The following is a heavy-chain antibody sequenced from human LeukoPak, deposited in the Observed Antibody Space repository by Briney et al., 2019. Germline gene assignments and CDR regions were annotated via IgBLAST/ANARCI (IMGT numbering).Heavy chain of an antibody. D-gene: IGHD6-13*01. Sequence: DSVKVSCKASGYTFTGYYMHWVRQAPGQGLEWMGWINPNSGGTNYAQKFQGRVTMTRDTSISTAYMELSRLRSDDTAVYYCARSFGDSSSWFYYYYGMDVWGQGTTVTVSS. J-gene: IGHJ6*02. CDR1: GYTFTGYY. CDR3: ARSFGDSSSWFYYYYGMDV. V-gene: IGHV1-2*02. CDR2: INPNSGGT.